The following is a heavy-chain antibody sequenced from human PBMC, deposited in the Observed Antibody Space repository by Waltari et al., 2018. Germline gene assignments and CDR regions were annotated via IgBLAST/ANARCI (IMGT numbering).Heavy chain of an antibody. Sequence: QVQLVQSGAEVKKPGSSVKVSCKASGDTFSNYAITWVRQAPGQGLEWMGGILPRFATSNYAQKCQGRVTITADDSTSTAYMELSSLRSEDTAIYYCARSQVVVIAPLDCWGQGTLVTVSS. J-gene: IGHJ4*02. CDR2: ILPRFATS. D-gene: IGHD2-21*01. CDR3: ARSQVVVIAPLDC. CDR1: GDTFSNYA. V-gene: IGHV1-69*13.